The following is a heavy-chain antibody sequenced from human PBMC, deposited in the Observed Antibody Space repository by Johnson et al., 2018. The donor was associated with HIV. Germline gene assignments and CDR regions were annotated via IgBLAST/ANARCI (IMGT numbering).Heavy chain of an antibody. CDR1: GFTFSNAW. D-gene: IGHD6-13*01. V-gene: IGHV3-66*02. J-gene: IGHJ3*02. CDR3: ARGGGSSSWYQADAFDI. Sequence: SCAASGFTFSNAWMSWVRQAPGRGLEWVSLIYSDGSTYYADSVKGRFTISRDDSKNTLYLQMSSLRAEDTAVYYCARGGGSSSWYQADAFDIWGQGTMVTVSS. CDR2: IYSDGST.